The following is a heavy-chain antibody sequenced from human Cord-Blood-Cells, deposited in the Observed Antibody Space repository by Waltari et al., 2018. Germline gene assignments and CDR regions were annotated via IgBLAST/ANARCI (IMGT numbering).Heavy chain of an antibody. CDR1: GYTFTGYY. V-gene: IGHV1-2*02. D-gene: IGHD2-2*01. J-gene: IGHJ5*02. Sequence: QVQLVQSGAEVKKPGASVKVSCKASGYTFTGYYMHRVRLALGQGLEWMGWINPNRGGTNYAQKFQGRVTMTRDTSISTAYMELSRLRSDDTAVYYCARDPGYQLLDGFDPWGQGTLVTVSS. CDR3: ARDPGYQLLDGFDP. CDR2: INPNRGGT.